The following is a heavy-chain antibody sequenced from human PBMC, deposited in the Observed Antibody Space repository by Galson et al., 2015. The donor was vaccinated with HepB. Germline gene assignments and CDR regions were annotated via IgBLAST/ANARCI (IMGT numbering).Heavy chain of an antibody. V-gene: IGHV4-39*07. J-gene: IGHJ5*02. Sequence: SETLSLTCTVSGGSISSSSYYWGWIRQPPGKGLEWIGSIYYSGSTYYNPSLKSRVTISVDRSKNQFSLKLSSVTAADTAVYYCARVSAEDNWFDPWGQGTLVTVSS. CDR1: GGSISSSSYY. CDR3: ARVSAEDNWFDP. D-gene: IGHD6-13*01. CDR2: IYYSGST.